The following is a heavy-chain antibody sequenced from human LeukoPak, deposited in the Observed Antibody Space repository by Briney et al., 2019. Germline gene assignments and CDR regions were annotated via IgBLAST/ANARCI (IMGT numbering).Heavy chain of an antibody. CDR1: GYSISSGYY. CDR2: IYHSGST. D-gene: IGHD3-16*01. Sequence: SETLSLTCTVSGYSISSGYYWGWIRQPPGKGLEWIGSIYHSGSTYYNPSLKSRVTISLDTSKKQFSLKLRSVTAADTAVYYCARSDTFGGVTAFHAFDIWGQGAMVTVSS. J-gene: IGHJ3*02. CDR3: ARSDTFGGVTAFHAFDI. V-gene: IGHV4-38-2*02.